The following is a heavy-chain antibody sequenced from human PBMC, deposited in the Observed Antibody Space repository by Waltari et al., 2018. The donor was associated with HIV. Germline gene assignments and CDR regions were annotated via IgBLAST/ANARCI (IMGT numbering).Heavy chain of an antibody. CDR3: TKGTTHDN. V-gene: IGHV3-7*01. CDR2: IKQEGSQK. J-gene: IGHJ4*02. D-gene: IGHD1-1*01. CDR1: GFNFNNCW. Sequence: EVRLVESGGGLVQPGGSLRLSCAVSGFNFNNCWMTWVRQAPGTGREWVANIKQEGSQKHDVDSAKGRLTISRDNAKNSVFLQMNDLREEDTATYYCTKGTTHDNWGQGTLVTVSS.